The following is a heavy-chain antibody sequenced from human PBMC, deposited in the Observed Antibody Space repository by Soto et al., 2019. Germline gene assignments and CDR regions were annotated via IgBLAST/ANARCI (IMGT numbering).Heavy chain of an antibody. D-gene: IGHD3-10*01. CDR2: IKSKTDGGTT. CDR1: GFTFSNAW. V-gene: IGHV3-15*01. CDR3: TTVGVWFGELYIAY. J-gene: IGHJ4*02. Sequence: EVQLVESGGGLVKPGGSLRLSCAASGFTFSNAWMSWVRQAPGKGLEWVGRIKSKTDGGTTDYAAPVKGRFTISREDSKNTLYLQMNSLQTDDAAVYYCTTVGVWFGELYIAYWGQGTLVTVSS.